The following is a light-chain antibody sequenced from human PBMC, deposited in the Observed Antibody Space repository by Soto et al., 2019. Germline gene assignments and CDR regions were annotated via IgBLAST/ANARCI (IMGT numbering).Light chain of an antibody. CDR3: FSYTISNTYV. V-gene: IGLV2-14*03. CDR2: DVS. CDR1: SADVGAYNY. Sequence: QSVLTQPASVSGSPGQSITISCTGTSADVGAYNYVSWYQHHPGKVPQLMIYDVSSRPSGVSNRFSGSKSGNTASLTISGLQAEDEADYYCFSYTISNTYVFGTGTQLTVL. J-gene: IGLJ1*01.